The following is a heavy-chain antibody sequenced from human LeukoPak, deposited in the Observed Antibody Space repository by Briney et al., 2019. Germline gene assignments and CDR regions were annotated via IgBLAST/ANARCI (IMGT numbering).Heavy chain of an antibody. Sequence: GGSLRLSCAASGFTFSSYAMHWVRQAPGKGLEWVAVISYDGSNKYYADSVKGRFTISRDNSKNTLYLQMNSLRAEDTAVYYCASEREMATIWGGWFDPWGQGTLVTVSS. CDR2: ISYDGSNK. V-gene: IGHV3-30*04. CDR3: ASEREMATIWGGWFDP. J-gene: IGHJ5*02. D-gene: IGHD5-24*01. CDR1: GFTFSSYA.